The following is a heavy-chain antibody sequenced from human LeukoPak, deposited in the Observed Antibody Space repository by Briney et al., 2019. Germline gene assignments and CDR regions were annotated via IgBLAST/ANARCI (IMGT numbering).Heavy chain of an antibody. CDR1: GFTLSSYA. CDR2: ISYDGSKK. CDR3: ARDFTTHFDH. V-gene: IGHV3-30-3*01. J-gene: IGHJ4*02. Sequence: GGSLRLSCAASGFTLSSYAMHWVRQAPGKGLEWVAVISYDGSKKYYADSVKGRFTISRDNSKNTLNLQMNSPRAEDTAVYYCARDFTTHFDHWGQGTLVTVSS. D-gene: IGHD1-26*01.